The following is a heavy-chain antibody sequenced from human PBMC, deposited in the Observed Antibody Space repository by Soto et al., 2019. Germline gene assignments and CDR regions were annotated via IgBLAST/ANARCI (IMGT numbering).Heavy chain of an antibody. Sequence: KASETLSLTCTVSGGSISSYYWSWIRQPAGKGLEWIGRIYTSGSTNYNPSLKSRVTMSVDTSKNQFSLKLSSVTAADTAVYYCARSGLTIFEQARNWFDPWGQGTLVTVSS. D-gene: IGHD3-3*01. V-gene: IGHV4-4*07. CDR3: ARSGLTIFEQARNWFDP. CDR2: IYTSGST. J-gene: IGHJ5*02. CDR1: GGSISSYY.